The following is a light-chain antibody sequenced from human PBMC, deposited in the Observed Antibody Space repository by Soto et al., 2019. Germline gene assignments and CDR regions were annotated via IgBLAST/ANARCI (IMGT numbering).Light chain of an antibody. CDR3: QQRNIWPPVT. Sequence: EIVLTQSPATLSLSPGERATLSCRASPSVTNYLAWYQQKPGQAPRLVIYGAFNRATGIPARFSGSGSGTDFTFTISSLEPEDFAVYYCQQRNIWPPVTFGQGTRLEI. V-gene: IGKV3-11*01. J-gene: IGKJ5*01. CDR1: PSVTNY. CDR2: GAF.